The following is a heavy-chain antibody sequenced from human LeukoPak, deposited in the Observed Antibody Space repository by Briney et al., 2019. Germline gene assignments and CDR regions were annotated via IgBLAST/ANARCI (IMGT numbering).Heavy chain of an antibody. CDR1: GGSFSGYY. CDR3: ASGVVPANLNAFDI. J-gene: IGHJ3*02. D-gene: IGHD2-2*01. Sequence: SETLSLTCAVYGGSFSGYYWSWIRQPPGKGLEWIGEINHSGSTNYNPSLKSRVTISADTSKNQFSLKLSSVTAADTAVYYCASGVVPANLNAFDIWGQGTMVTVSS. V-gene: IGHV4-34*01. CDR2: INHSGST.